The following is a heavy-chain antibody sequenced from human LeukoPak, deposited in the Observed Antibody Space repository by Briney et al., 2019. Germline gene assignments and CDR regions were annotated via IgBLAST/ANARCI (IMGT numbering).Heavy chain of an antibody. V-gene: IGHV4-31*03. Sequence: SQTLSLTCTVSGGSISSGGYYWSWIRQHPGKGLEWIGYIYYSGSTYYSPSLKSRVTISVDTSKNQFSLKLSSVTAADTAVYYCARDYYGSGRTLNNWFDPWGQGTLVTVSS. CDR2: IYYSGST. J-gene: IGHJ5*02. D-gene: IGHD3-10*01. CDR3: ARDYYGSGRTLNNWFDP. CDR1: GGSISSGGYY.